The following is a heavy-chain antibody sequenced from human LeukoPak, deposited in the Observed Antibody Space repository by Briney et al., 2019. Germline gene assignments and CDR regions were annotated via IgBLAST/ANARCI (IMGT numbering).Heavy chain of an antibody. D-gene: IGHD1-26*01. CDR2: INPNSGGT. CDR1: GYTFTGYY. CDR3: ARVGYSGSYALFEYFQH. J-gene: IGHJ1*01. Sequence: ASVKVSCKASGYTFTGYYMHWVRQAPGQGLEWMGWINPNSGGTNYAQKFRGRVTMTRDTSISTAYMERSRLRSDDTAEYYCARVGYSGSYALFEYFQHWGQGTLVTVSS. V-gene: IGHV1-2*02.